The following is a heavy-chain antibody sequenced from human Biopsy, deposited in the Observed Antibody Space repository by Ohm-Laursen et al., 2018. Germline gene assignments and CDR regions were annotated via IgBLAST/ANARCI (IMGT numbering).Heavy chain of an antibody. CDR3: VKDGGQTAPYSFDV. CDR2: VWYDGINK. CDR1: GFTFSSFG. V-gene: IGHV3-33*06. J-gene: IGHJ3*01. Sequence: SLRLSCAASGFTFSSFGMHWVRQAPGKGLEWVAVVWYDGINKFYADSVKGRFTVSRVNSKNTVYLQMNSLSADDTAIYSCVKDGGQTAPYSFDVWGQGTMVTVSS. D-gene: IGHD3-16*01.